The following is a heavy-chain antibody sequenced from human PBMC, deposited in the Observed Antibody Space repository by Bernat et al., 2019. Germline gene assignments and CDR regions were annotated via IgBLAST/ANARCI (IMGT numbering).Heavy chain of an antibody. Sequence: QVQLVESGGGVVQPGRSLRLSCAASGFTFSSYAMHWVRQAPGKGLEWVAVISYDGSNKYYADSVKGRFTISRDNSKNTLYLQMNSLRAEDTAVYYCARDGVYGDYVGMDYWGQGTLVTVPS. CDR3: ARDGVYGDYVGMDY. J-gene: IGHJ4*02. V-gene: IGHV3-30-3*01. D-gene: IGHD4-17*01. CDR2: ISYDGSNK. CDR1: GFTFSSYA.